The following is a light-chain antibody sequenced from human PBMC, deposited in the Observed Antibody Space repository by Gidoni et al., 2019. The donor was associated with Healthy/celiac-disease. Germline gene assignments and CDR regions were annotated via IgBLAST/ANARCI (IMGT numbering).Light chain of an antibody. Sequence: SALTQPASVFGSPGPSITLSCTGTSSDVGSYNLVPWYQQQPGKSPKLMIYEVSKRPSGVSNRFSGSKSGNTASLTISGLQAEDEADYYCCSYAGSSYVFGTGTKVTVL. J-gene: IGLJ1*01. V-gene: IGLV2-23*02. CDR1: SSDVGSYNL. CDR2: EVS. CDR3: CSYAGSSYV.